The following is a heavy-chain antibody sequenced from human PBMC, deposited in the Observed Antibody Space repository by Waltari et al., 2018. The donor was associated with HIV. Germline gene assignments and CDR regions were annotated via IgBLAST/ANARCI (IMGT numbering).Heavy chain of an antibody. CDR1: GGSITSYY. CDR2: IYYSGST. V-gene: IGHV4-59*01. J-gene: IGHJ5*02. Sequence: QVLLQESGPGLVKPSETLSLTCTVSGGSITSYYWSLIRQPPGKGLEWIGYIYYSGSTNYNPSLRSRATISVDTSKNQVSRKLSSVTAADTAVYYCASRGMHYYDSSGYYAWGQGTLVTVSS. D-gene: IGHD3-22*01. CDR3: ASRGMHYYDSSGYYA.